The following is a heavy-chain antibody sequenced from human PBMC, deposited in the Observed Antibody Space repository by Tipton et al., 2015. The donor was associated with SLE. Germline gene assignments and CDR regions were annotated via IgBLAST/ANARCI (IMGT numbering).Heavy chain of an antibody. D-gene: IGHD4-17*01. J-gene: IGHJ4*02. Sequence: TLSLTCTVSGGSISSGGYYWSWIRQHPGKGLEWIGYIYYSGSTYYNPSLKSRVTISVDTSKNQFSLKLSSVTAADTAVYYCARRSMNYGDYDYWGQGTLVTVSS. V-gene: IGHV4-31*03. CDR2: IYYSGST. CDR1: GGSISSGGYY. CDR3: ARRSMNYGDYDY.